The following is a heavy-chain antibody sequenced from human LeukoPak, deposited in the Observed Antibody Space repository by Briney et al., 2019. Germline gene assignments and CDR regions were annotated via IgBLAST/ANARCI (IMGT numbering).Heavy chain of an antibody. D-gene: IGHD1-26*01. Sequence: GGSLRLSCATSGFTFSDYWMHWVRHAPGKGLEWVSRINTDGTFTRYPDSVQGRFTISRDTAKNTLLLQMNSLRAEDTAVYYCAREAKVGGALQYWGQGTLVTVSS. CDR1: GFTFSDYW. CDR2: INTDGTFT. J-gene: IGHJ4*02. CDR3: AREAKVGGALQY. V-gene: IGHV3-74*01.